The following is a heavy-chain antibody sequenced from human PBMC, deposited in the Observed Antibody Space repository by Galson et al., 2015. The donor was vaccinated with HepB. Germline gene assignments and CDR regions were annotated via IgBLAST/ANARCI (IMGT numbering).Heavy chain of an antibody. CDR2: INSDGSST. CDR3: ARFFVPRAFDI. J-gene: IGHJ3*02. D-gene: IGHD2-2*01. Sequence: SLRLSCAASGFTFSSYWMHWVRQAPGKGLVWVSRINSDGSSTSYADSVKGRFTISRYNAKNTLYLQMNSLRAEDTAVYYCARFFVPRAFDIWGQGTMVTVSS. V-gene: IGHV3-74*01. CDR1: GFTFSSYW.